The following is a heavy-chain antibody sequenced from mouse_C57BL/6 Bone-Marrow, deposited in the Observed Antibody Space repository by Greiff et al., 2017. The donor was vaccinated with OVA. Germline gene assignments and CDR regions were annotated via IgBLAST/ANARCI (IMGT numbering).Heavy chain of an antibody. CDR3: ARSLRWWYFDV. D-gene: IGHD1-1*01. J-gene: IGHJ1*03. V-gene: IGHV1-82*01. CDR1: GYAFSSSW. Sequence: QVQLKESGPELVKPGASVKISCKASGYAFSSSWMNWVKQRPGQGLEWIGRIYPGDGDTNYNGKFKGKATLTADKSSSTAYMQLSSLTSEDSAVYFCARSLRWWYFDVWGTGTTVTVSS. CDR2: IYPGDGDT.